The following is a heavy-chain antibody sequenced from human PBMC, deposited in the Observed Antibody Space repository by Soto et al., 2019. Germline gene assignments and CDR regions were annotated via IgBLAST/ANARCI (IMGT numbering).Heavy chain of an antibody. V-gene: IGHV4-59*08. Sequence: SETLSLTCTVSGASVSGHFWSWIRQPPGKGLEWIAYIHNSGSSYNPSLKSRVTISVDTSKNQLSLKLSSVIAADSAVYYCAINADVWGQGTTVTVSS. CDR3: AINADV. J-gene: IGHJ6*02. CDR2: IHNSGS. CDR1: GASVSGHF.